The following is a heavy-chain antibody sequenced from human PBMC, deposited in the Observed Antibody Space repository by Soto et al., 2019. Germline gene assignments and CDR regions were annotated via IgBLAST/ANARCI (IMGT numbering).Heavy chain of an antibody. CDR2: SIPIYGTA. J-gene: IGHJ6*02. V-gene: IGHV1-69*18. CDR3: ARGRGYSGDDHYYYVAMDV. CDR1: GGTFNNYP. D-gene: IGHD5-12*01. Sequence: QVQLEQSGAEVRKPGSSVKVSCKASGGTFNNYPITWVRQAPGQGLEWMGSSIPIYGTANYAQMFQGRVTITVDVSTSTAYMELRSLTSEDTAVYYCARGRGYSGDDHYYYVAMDVWGQGTTGTVSS.